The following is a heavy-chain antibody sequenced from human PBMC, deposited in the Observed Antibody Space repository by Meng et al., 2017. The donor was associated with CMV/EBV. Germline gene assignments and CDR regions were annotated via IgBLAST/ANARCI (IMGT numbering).Heavy chain of an antibody. J-gene: IGHJ5*02. V-gene: IGHV3-30-3*01. Sequence: GESLKISCAASGFTFSSYAMHWVRQAPGKGLEWVAVISYDGSNKYYADSVKGRFTISRDNSKNTLYLQMNRLRAEDTAVYYCARDRRGVQLERRGWFDPWGQGTLVTVSS. CDR3: ARDRRGVQLERRGWFDP. CDR2: ISYDGSNK. CDR1: GFTFSSYA. D-gene: IGHD1-1*01.